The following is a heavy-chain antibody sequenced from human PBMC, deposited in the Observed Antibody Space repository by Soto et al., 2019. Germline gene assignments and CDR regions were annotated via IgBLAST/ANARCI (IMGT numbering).Heavy chain of an antibody. CDR2: IYPGDSDT. D-gene: IGHD3-10*01. J-gene: IGHJ5*02. Sequence: PGESLKISCKGSGYSVTSYWIGWVRQMPGKGLEWMGIIYPGDSDTRYSPSFQGQVTISADKSISTAYLQWCSLKASDTAMYYCGRWITMVWGVYWCDPWGRGTLVTVSS. CDR1: GYSVTSYW. V-gene: IGHV5-51*01. CDR3: GRWITMVWGVYWCDP.